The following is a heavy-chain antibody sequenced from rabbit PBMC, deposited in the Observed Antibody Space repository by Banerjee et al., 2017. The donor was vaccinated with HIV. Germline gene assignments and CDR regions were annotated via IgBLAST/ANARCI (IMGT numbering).Heavy chain of an antibody. CDR3: ARDVAGFIGCNFNL. CDR1: GSDFSSNA. CDR2: IYSSNGDK. D-gene: IGHD4-1*01. J-gene: IGHJ4*01. Sequence: QEQLVESGGGLVQPGGSLKLTCKASGSDFSSNAMSWVHQAPGKGLELIAFIYSSNGDKWYASWLNCRCTISKTSPTTVILQMTSLTAADSSTYFCARDVAGFIGCNFNLWGPGTLVTVS. V-gene: IGHV1S47*01.